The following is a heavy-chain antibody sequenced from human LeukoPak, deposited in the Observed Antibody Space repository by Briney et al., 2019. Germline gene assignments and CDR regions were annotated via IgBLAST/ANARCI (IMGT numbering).Heavy chain of an antibody. D-gene: IGHD3-16*01. V-gene: IGHV4-38-2*01. Sequence: SETLSLTCAVSGYSISSGYYWVWIRPPPGKGLEWIGSIYHSGSTYYNPSLKSRVTISVDTSKNQFSLKLSSVTAADTAVYYCARANDDFDYWGQGTLVTVSS. J-gene: IGHJ4*02. CDR3: ARANDDFDY. CDR1: GYSISSGYY. CDR2: IYHSGST.